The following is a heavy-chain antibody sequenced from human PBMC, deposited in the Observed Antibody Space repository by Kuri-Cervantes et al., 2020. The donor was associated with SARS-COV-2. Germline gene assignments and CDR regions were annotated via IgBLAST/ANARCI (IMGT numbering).Heavy chain of an antibody. Sequence: GESLKISCAAFGFTFSSYSMNWVRQAPGKGLEWVSYISSSSSTIYYADSVKGRFTISRDNAKNSLYLQMNSLRDEDTAVYYCARSRDGDYDPFDYWGQGTLVTVSS. CDR3: ARSRDGDYDPFDY. CDR1: GFTFSSYS. J-gene: IGHJ4*02. V-gene: IGHV3-48*02. CDR2: ISSSSSTI. D-gene: IGHD4-17*01.